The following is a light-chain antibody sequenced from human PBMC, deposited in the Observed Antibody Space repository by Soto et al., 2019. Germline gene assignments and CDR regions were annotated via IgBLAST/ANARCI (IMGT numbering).Light chain of an antibody. V-gene: IGKV1-39*01. CDR1: QSIRNY. CDR2: AAS. J-gene: IGKJ1*01. Sequence: DIQMTQSPSSLSASVGDRVTITCRASQSIRNYLNWYQQRPGKAPNLLIYAASSLQSGVPSRFSGSGSGTDFTLTISSLQPEDFATYYCQQSYIPPVTFGQGNKVEIK. CDR3: QQSYIPPVT.